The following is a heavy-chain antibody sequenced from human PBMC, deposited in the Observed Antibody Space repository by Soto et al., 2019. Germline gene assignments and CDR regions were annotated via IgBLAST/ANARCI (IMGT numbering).Heavy chain of an antibody. V-gene: IGHV3-7*01. D-gene: IGHD6-13*01. J-gene: IGHJ4*02. CDR2: IKQDGSEK. Sequence: EVQLVESGGGLVQPGGSLRLSCAASGFTFSSYWMSWVRQAPGKGLEWVANIKQDGSEKYYVDSVKGRFTISRDNAKNSLYLHMNSLRAEDTAVYYCARHGRPRSSSWFGYWGQVTRVTVSS. CDR3: ARHGRPRSSSWFGY. CDR1: GFTFSSYW.